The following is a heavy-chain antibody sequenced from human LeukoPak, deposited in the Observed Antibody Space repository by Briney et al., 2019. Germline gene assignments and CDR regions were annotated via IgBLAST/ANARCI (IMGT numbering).Heavy chain of an antibody. CDR2: IYYSGST. D-gene: IGHD3-22*01. V-gene: IGHV4-39*01. CDR3: ARHRTIYYDNGGYWV. CDR1: GYSISSSYY. Sequence: SETLSLTCTVSGYSISSSYYWGWIRQPPGKGLEWIGSIYYSGSTYYNPSLKSRVTISVDTSKKQFSLKLSSVTAADTAVYYCARHRTIYYDNGGYWVWGQGTLVTVSS. J-gene: IGHJ4*02.